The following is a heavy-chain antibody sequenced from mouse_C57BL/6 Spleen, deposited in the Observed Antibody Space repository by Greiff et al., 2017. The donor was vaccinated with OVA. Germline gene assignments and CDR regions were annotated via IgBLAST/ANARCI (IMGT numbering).Heavy chain of an antibody. Sequence: EVHLVESGGGLVQPGGSMKLSCAASGFTFSDAWMDWVRQSPEKGLEWVAEIRNKANNHATYYAESVKGRFTISRDDSKSSVYLQMNSLRAEDTGIYYCTRLTTVVDYYFDYWGQGTTLTVSS. CDR3: TRLTTVVDYYFDY. J-gene: IGHJ2*01. D-gene: IGHD1-1*01. CDR1: GFTFSDAW. CDR2: IRNKANNHAT. V-gene: IGHV6-6*01.